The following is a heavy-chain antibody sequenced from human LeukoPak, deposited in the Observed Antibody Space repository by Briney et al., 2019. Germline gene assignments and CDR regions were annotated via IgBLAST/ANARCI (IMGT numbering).Heavy chain of an antibody. D-gene: IGHD3-10*01. V-gene: IGHV3-7*01. CDR1: GFTFSSYW. CDR2: IKQDGSEK. Sequence: GGSLRLSCAASGFTFSSYWMSWVRQAPGKGLEWVANIKQDGSEKYYVDSVKGRFTISRDNAKNSLYLQMNSLRAEDTAVYYCASIYGSGSYPLPYYFDYWGQGTLVTVSS. CDR3: ASIYGSGSYPLPYYFDY. J-gene: IGHJ4*02.